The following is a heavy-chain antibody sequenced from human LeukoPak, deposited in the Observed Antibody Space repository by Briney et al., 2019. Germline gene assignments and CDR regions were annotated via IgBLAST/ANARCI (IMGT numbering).Heavy chain of an antibody. J-gene: IGHJ4*02. CDR3: ARDLITAAAAGAFDY. CDR1: GFTFSSYG. CDR2: IWYDGSNK. Sequence: PGGSLRLSCAASGFTFSSYGMHWVRQAPGKGLEWVAVIWYDGSNKYYADSVKGRFTISRDNSKNTLYLQMNSLRAEDTAVYYCARDLITAAAAGAFDYWGQGTLVTVSS. D-gene: IGHD6-13*01. V-gene: IGHV3-33*01.